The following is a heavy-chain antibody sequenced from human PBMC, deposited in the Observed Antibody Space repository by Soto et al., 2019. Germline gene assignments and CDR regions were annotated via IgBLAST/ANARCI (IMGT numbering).Heavy chain of an antibody. CDR3: AREAGYSSGPTGLYYYYYGMDV. CDR1: VYTFTCYY. V-gene: IGHV1-2*02. CDR2: INPNSGGT. Sequence: XSVKVSCEASVYTFTCYYIPGVRQAPGQGLEWMGWINPNSGGTNYAQKFQGRVTMTRDTSISTAYMELSRLRSDDTAVYYCAREAGYSSGPTGLYYYYYGMDVWGQGPTVTVSS. D-gene: IGHD6-19*01. J-gene: IGHJ6*02.